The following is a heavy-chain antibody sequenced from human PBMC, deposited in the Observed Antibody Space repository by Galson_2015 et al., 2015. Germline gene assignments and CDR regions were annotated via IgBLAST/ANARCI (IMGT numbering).Heavy chain of an antibody. CDR2: ISYDGSNK. J-gene: IGHJ3*02. D-gene: IGHD3-3*01. V-gene: IGHV3-30*01. CDR3: ARDRTIFGVGEAFDI. CDR1: GFTFSSYA. Sequence: SLRLSCAASGFTFSSYAMHWVRQAPGKGLEWVAVISYDGSNKYYADSVKGRFTISRDNSKNTLYLQMNSLRAEDTAVYYCARDRTIFGVGEAFDIWGQGTMVTVSS.